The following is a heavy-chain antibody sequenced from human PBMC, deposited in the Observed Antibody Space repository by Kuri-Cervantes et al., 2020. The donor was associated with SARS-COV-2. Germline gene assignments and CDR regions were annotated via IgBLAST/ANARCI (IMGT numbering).Heavy chain of an antibody. J-gene: IGHJ5*02. CDR2: INHSGST. Sequence: SETLSLTCAVYGGSFSGYYWSWIRQPPGKGLEWIGEINHSGSTNYNPSLKSRVTISVDTSKNQFSLKLSSVTAADTAVYYCARPAAGPPPGHWSGYYASGWFDPWGQGTLVTVSS. CDR1: GGSFSGYY. CDR3: ARPAAGPPPGHWSGYYASGWFDP. D-gene: IGHD3-3*01. V-gene: IGHV4-34*01.